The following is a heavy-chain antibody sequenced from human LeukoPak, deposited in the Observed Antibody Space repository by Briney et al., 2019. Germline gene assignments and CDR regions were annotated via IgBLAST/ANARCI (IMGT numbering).Heavy chain of an antibody. Sequence: SETLSLTCTVSGGSISSYYWSWIRQPPGXXXXWIGYIYYSGXXXYNPSLKSRVTISVDTSKNQFSLKLSSVTAADTAVYYCASSRYYYDSSGYYRVYYYYGMDVWGQGTTVTVSS. J-gene: IGHJ6*02. CDR1: GGSISSYY. CDR2: IYYSGXX. CDR3: ASSRYYYDSSGYYRVYYYYGMDV. D-gene: IGHD3-22*01. V-gene: IGHV4-59*01.